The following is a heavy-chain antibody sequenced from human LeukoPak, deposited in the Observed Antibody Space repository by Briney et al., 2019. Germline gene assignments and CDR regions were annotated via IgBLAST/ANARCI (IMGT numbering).Heavy chain of an antibody. V-gene: IGHV3-30*02. Sequence: GGSLRLSCAASGLSFSSYGMHWVRQAPGKGLEWVAFIQYDGSNKFYADSVKGRFTISRDNSKNTLYLQMNSLRAEDTAVYYCAKDLVVAGTGYYFDYWGQGTLVTVSS. CDR1: GLSFSSYG. CDR2: IQYDGSNK. CDR3: AKDLVVAGTGYYFDY. J-gene: IGHJ4*02. D-gene: IGHD6-19*01.